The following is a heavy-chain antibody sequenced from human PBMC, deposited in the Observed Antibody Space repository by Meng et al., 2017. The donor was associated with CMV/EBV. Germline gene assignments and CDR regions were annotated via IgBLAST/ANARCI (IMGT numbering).Heavy chain of an antibody. CDR1: GLALSSDG. CDR2: ISGSGGST. J-gene: IGHJ4*02. CDR3: AKSEPYYGDYVAPFDY. D-gene: IGHD4-17*01. V-gene: IGHV3-23*01. Sequence: GLALSSDGMGWVSQTRGRGLEWVSAISGSGGSTYYAGSVKGRFTISRDNSKNTLYLQMNSLRAEDTAVYYCAKSEPYYGDYVAPFDYWGQGTLVTVSS.